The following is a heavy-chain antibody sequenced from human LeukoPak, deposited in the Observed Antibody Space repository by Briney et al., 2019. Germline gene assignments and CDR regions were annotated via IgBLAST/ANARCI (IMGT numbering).Heavy chain of an antibody. CDR3: VSRNYGSSPFDY. CDR1: GFTFNRYR. V-gene: IGHV3-74*01. CDR2: ISSDGSNT. J-gene: IGHJ4*02. D-gene: IGHD4-17*01. Sequence: GGSLRLSCAASGFTFNRYRMHWVRQAPGKGLVWVSRISSDGSNTNYADSVKGRFTISRDNAENTLYLQMDSLTAEDTAVYYCVSRNYGSSPFDYWGQGTLVTVSS.